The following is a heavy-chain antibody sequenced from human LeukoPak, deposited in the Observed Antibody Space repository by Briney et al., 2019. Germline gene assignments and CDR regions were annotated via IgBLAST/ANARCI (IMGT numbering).Heavy chain of an antibody. D-gene: IGHD2-2*01. CDR2: IKQDGSEK. CDR1: GFTFSSYW. CDR3: ARDPIGYCSSTSCSPR. J-gene: IGHJ4*02. V-gene: IGHV3-7*01. Sequence: GGSLRLSCAASGFTFSSYWMSWVRQAQGKGLEWVANIKQDGSEKYYVDSVKGRFTISRDNAKNSLYLQMNSLRAEDTAVYCCARDPIGYCSSTSCSPRWGQGTLVTVSS.